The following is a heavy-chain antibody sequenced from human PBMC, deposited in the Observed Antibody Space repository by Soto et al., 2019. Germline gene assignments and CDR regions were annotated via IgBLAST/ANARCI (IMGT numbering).Heavy chain of an antibody. CDR3: SSGAYDANGYHRFDP. J-gene: IGHJ5*01. V-gene: IGHV4-34*01. Sequence: SETLSLTCAVYGGSFSGHSWTWIRQSPGKGLEWIGDINHSGRVNYSPSLKSRVTISLDTSKNQFSLTLSAVTAADTAMYYCSSGAYDANGYHRFDPWGQGTLVTVSS. CDR2: INHSGRV. D-gene: IGHD3-22*01. CDR1: GGSFSGHS.